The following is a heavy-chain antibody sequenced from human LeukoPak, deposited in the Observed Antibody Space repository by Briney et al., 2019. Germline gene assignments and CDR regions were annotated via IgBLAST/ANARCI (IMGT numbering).Heavy chain of an antibody. D-gene: IGHD3-10*01. Sequence: GALRLSCAASGITFSSYAMSWVRQAPGKGLEWVAVISYDGSNKYYADSVKGRFTISRDNSKNTLYLQMNSLRAEDTAVYYCAKDQDYRYYFDYWGQGTLVTVSS. CDR3: AKDQDYRYYFDY. V-gene: IGHV3-30*18. CDR1: GITFSSYA. J-gene: IGHJ4*02. CDR2: ISYDGSNK.